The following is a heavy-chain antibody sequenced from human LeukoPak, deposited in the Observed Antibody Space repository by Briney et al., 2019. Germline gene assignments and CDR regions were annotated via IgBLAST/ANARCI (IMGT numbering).Heavy chain of an antibody. D-gene: IGHD4-17*01. CDR2: FYWNDDK. Sequence: SGPTLVNPTQTLTLTCTFSGFSLSTSGVGVGWIRQPPGKALEWLAVFYWNDDKRYSPSLKSRLTITKDTSKNQVVLTMTDMDPVDTATYYCARTTRYGDTKGQGLDYWGQGTLVTVSS. CDR1: GFSLSTSGVG. CDR3: ARTTRYGDTKGQGLDY. V-gene: IGHV2-5*01. J-gene: IGHJ4*02.